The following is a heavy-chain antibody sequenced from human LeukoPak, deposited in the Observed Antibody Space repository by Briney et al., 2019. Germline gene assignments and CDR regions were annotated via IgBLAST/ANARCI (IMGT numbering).Heavy chain of an antibody. CDR3: AGARLDYGDYYYYYGMDV. J-gene: IGHJ6*02. V-gene: IGHV3-48*04. D-gene: IGHD4-17*01. CDR1: GFTLSNYG. CDR2: ISSSGSTI. Sequence: GGSLRLSCAASGFTLSNYGMNWVRQAPGKGLEWVSYISSSGSTIYYADSVKGRFTISRDNAKNSLYLQMNSLRAEDTAVYYCAGARLDYGDYYYYYGMDVWGQGTTVTVSS.